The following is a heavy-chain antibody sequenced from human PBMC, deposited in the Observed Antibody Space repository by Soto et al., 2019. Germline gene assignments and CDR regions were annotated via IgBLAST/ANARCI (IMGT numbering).Heavy chain of an antibody. CDR1: GYSISSSNW. J-gene: IGHJ4*02. CDR3: ARREIQGPIDY. Sequence: SETLSLTCAVSGYSISSSNWWGWIRQPPGKGLEWIGYIYYSGTTYYNPSLKSRVTMSVDTSKNQFSLKLTSVTAVDTVVYYCARREIQGPIDYWGQRTLVPVSS. V-gene: IGHV4-28*01. CDR2: IYYSGTT. D-gene: IGHD1-26*01.